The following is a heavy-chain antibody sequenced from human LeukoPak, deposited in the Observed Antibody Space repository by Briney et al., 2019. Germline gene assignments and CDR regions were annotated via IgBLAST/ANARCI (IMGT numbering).Heavy chain of an antibody. CDR2: LYYSGST. D-gene: IGHD2-2*01. CDR1: GGSVRNHY. V-gene: IGHV4-59*02. J-gene: IGHJ4*02. Sequence: SETLSLTCTVSGGSVRNHYWSWVRQPQGRGLEWIGYLYYSGSTVYNPSLTSRLTISVDTSKNQFSLKLSSVTATDTAVYYCTRGATSFYYFDQWAQGTPVTVSS. CDR3: TRGATSFYYFDQ.